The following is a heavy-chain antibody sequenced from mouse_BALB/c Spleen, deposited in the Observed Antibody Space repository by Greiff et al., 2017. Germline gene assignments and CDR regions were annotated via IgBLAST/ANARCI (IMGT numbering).Heavy chain of an antibody. CDR3: AREKTGDAMDY. CDR2: IWAGGST. V-gene: IGHV2-9*02. D-gene: IGHD4-1*01. CDR1: GFSLTSYG. J-gene: IGHJ4*01. Sequence: QVQLQQSGPGLVAPSQSLSITCTVSGFSLTSYGVHWVRQPPGKGLEWLGVIWAGGSTNYNSALMSRLSISKDNSKSQVFLKMNSLQTDDTARYYCAREKTGDAMDYWGQGTSVTVSS.